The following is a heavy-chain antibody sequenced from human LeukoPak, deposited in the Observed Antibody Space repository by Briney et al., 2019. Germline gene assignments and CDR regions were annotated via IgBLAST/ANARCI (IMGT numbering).Heavy chain of an antibody. J-gene: IGHJ6*02. Sequence: GGSLRLSCAASGFTLSNHWMTWVRQVPGRGPEWVANVNRDGSETYYLDSVKGRFTVSRDNAKSSLNLQMNSLRAEDTALYYCVRNNAMDVWGQGTAVIVSS. CDR1: GFTLSNHW. CDR3: VRNNAMDV. V-gene: IGHV3-7*03. D-gene: IGHD2-8*01. CDR2: VNRDGSET.